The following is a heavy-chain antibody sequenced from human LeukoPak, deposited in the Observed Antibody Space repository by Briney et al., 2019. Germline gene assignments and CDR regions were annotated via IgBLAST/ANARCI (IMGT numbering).Heavy chain of an antibody. J-gene: IGHJ4*02. Sequence: ASVKVSCKASGYTFTGYYMHWVRQAPGQGLEWMGWISAYNGNTNYAQKLQGRVTMTTDTSTSTAYMELRSLRSDDTAVYYCARDDYYDSSGYYGYWGQGTLVTVSS. V-gene: IGHV1-18*04. CDR2: ISAYNGNT. CDR1: GYTFTGYY. CDR3: ARDDYYDSSGYYGY. D-gene: IGHD3-22*01.